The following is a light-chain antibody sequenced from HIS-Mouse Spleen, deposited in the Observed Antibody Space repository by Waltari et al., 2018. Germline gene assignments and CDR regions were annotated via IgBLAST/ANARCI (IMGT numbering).Light chain of an antibody. J-gene: IGLJ3*02. CDR1: SGSVSTSYY. CDR3: VLYMGSGIWV. Sequence: QTVVTQEPSFSVSPGGTVTLTCGLSSGSVSTSYYPSWYQQTPGQAPRTLIYSTKTRASWVPDRFSGSILGNKAALTITGAQADDESDYYCVLYMGSGIWVFGGGTKLTVL. CDR2: STK. V-gene: IGLV8-61*01.